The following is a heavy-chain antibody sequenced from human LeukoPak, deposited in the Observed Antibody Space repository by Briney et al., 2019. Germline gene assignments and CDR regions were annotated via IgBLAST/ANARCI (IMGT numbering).Heavy chain of an antibody. CDR3: ARASSSRVVGGLYYYYYMDV. D-gene: IGHD6-13*01. J-gene: IGHJ6*03. V-gene: IGHV4-59*08. CDR2: IYYSGST. CDR1: GGSISSYY. Sequence: SETLSLTCTVSGGSISSYYWSWIRQPPGKGLEWIGYIYYSGSTNYNPSLKSRVTISVDTSKNQFSLKLSSVTAADTAVYYCARASSSRVVGGLYYYYYMDVWDKGSTVTVSS.